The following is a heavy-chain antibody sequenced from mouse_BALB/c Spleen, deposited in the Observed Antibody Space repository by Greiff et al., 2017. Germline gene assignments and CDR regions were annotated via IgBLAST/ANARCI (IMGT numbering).Heavy chain of an antibody. J-gene: IGHJ2*01. CDR2: INPSTGYT. D-gene: IGHD1-1*01. CDR1: GYTFTSYW. CDR3: ARCDYGSSYYFDY. Sequence: QVQLQQSGAELAKPGASVKMSCTASGYTFTSYWMHWVKQRPGQGLEWIGYINPSTGYTEYNQKFKDKATLTADKSSSTAYMQLSSLTSEDSAVYYCARCDYGSSYYFDYGGQGTTRTVSS. V-gene: IGHV1-7*01.